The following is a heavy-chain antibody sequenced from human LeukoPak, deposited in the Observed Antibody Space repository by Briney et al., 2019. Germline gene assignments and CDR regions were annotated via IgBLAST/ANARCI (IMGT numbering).Heavy chain of an antibody. Sequence: GGSLRLSCAVSGFTFSSYWMHWVRQGPGKGLVWVSRINSDGSSTNYADSVKGRFTISRDNAKNTLYLQMNSLRGEDTALYYCAKDRAAAGFAGFDYWGQGTLVTVSS. CDR1: GFTFSSYW. V-gene: IGHV3-74*01. J-gene: IGHJ4*02. CDR3: AKDRAAAGFAGFDY. D-gene: IGHD6-13*01. CDR2: INSDGSST.